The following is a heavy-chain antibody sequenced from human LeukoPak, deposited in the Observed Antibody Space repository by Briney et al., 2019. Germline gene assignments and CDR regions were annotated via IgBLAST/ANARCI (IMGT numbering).Heavy chain of an antibody. CDR1: GYTFTSYG. Sequence: ASVTVSCTASGYTFTSYGISWVRQATGQGLEWMGWISAYNGNTNYAQKLQGRVTMTTDTSTSTAYMELRSLRSDDTAVYYCARDGPGYYDSSGYYRPSPFDYWGQGTLVTVSS. V-gene: IGHV1-18*01. CDR3: ARDGPGYYDSSGYYRPSPFDY. D-gene: IGHD3-22*01. CDR2: ISAYNGNT. J-gene: IGHJ4*02.